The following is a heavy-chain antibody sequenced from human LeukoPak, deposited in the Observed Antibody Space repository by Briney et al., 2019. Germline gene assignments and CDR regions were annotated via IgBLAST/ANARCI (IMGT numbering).Heavy chain of an antibody. CDR1: GYTFTGYY. D-gene: IGHD3-22*01. V-gene: IGHV1-2*06. Sequence: ASVKVSCKASGYTFTGYYMHWVRQAPGQGLEWMGRINPNSGGTNYAQKFQGRVTMTRDTSISTAYMELSGMRSDDTAVDYCARAFYYDSSSHFDYWGQGTLVTVSS. CDR3: ARAFYYDSSSHFDY. J-gene: IGHJ4*02. CDR2: INPNSGGT.